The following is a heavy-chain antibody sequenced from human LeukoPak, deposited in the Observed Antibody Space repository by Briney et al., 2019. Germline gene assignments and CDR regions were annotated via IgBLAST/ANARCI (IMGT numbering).Heavy chain of an antibody. D-gene: IGHD5-18*01. J-gene: IGHJ5*02. CDR2: IIPIFGTA. V-gene: IGHV1-69*05. Sequence: SVKVSRKASGGTFSSYAISWVRQAPGQGLEWMGGIIPIFGTANYAQKFQGRVTITTDESTSTAYMELSSLRSEDTAVYYCAREGRDTAMASAGWFDPWGQGTLVTVSS. CDR3: AREGRDTAMASAGWFDP. CDR1: GGTFSSYA.